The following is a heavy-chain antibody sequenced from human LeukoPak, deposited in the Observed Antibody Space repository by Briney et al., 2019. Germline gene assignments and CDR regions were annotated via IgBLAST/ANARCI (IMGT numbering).Heavy chain of an antibody. V-gene: IGHV4-39*01. CDR2: IYYSGST. J-gene: IGHJ4*02. D-gene: IGHD3-22*01. CDR3: ARHPYDSSGYYPDY. CDR1: GGSISSSSYY. Sequence: SETLSLTCTVSGGSISSSSYYWGWIRQPPGKGLEWIGSIYYSGSTYYNPSLKSRVTISVDTSKNQFSLKLSSVTAADTAVYYCARHPYDSSGYYPDYWGRGTLVTVSS.